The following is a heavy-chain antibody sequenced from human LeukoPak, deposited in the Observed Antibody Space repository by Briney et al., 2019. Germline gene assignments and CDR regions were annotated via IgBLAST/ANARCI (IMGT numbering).Heavy chain of an antibody. CDR1: GGTFSSYA. J-gene: IGHJ5*02. V-gene: IGHV1-69*15. CDR3: ARRYSSSWYQGFWFDP. D-gene: IGHD6-13*01. CDR2: IIPIFGTA. Sequence: SVKVSCKASGGTFSSYAISWVRQAPGQGLEWMGRIIPIFGTANYAQKFQGRVTITADESTSTAYMELSSLRSEDTAVYYCARRYSSSWYQGFWFDPWGQGTLVTVSS.